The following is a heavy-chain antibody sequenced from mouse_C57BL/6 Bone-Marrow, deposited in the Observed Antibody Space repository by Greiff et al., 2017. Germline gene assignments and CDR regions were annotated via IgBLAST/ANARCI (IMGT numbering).Heavy chain of an antibody. J-gene: IGHJ4*01. CDR1: GYTFTSSG. V-gene: IGHV1-81*01. CDR3: ARHLLFFYYYAMDY. Sequence: QVQLQQSGAELARPGASVKLSCKASGYTFTSSGISWVKQRTGQGLEWIGEISPRSGNTYYNEKFKGKATLTADKSSSTAYMELRSLTSEDSAVYFCARHLLFFYYYAMDYWGQGTSVTVSS. D-gene: IGHD2-10*01. CDR2: ISPRSGNT.